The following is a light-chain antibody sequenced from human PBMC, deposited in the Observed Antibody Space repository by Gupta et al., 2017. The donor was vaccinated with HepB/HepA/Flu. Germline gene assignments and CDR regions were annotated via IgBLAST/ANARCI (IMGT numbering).Light chain of an antibody. J-gene: IGKJ3*01. Sequence: DIQMSQSPSSLSASVGDRVTITCQANQDINDSLNWYQKRPGKATKLLISLASNLETGVPGRFSGHGSGTKLTLTITSLQPEDFATSYCQQWDTRCTFGPGTKVDIK. CDR2: LAS. CDR3: QQWDTRCT. V-gene: IGKV1-33*01. CDR1: QDINDS.